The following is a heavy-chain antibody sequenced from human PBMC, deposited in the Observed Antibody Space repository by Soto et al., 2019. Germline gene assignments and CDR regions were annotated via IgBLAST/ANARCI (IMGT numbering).Heavy chain of an antibody. V-gene: IGHV3-30*03. Sequence: QVQLVESGGGVVQPGRSLRLSCAASGFTFSSYGMHWVRQAPGKGLEWVAVISYDGSNKYYADSGKGRFTISRDNSKNTLDLQMISGRDEDKAVFYGARXGXXXGWXXXGYWGKGTLVTV. J-gene: IGHJ4*02. D-gene: IGHD6-19*01. CDR1: GFTFSSYG. CDR2: ISYDGSNK. CDR3: ARXGXXXGWXXXGY.